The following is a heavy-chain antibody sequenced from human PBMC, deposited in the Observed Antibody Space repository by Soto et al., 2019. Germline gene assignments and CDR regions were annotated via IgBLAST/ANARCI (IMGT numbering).Heavy chain of an antibody. Sequence: QVQLQGSGPGQVKPSETLSLNYTVSGDSISDYFYWSWIRQPAGKGLEWIGRIYTDGTTKYNPSLKSRVTLSLDKSKNQFSLRLSSVTAADTAVYYFAREVRGGFTGIFDQWGRGSRVTVSS. CDR1: GDSISDYFY. J-gene: IGHJ4*02. V-gene: IGHV4-4*07. D-gene: IGHD2-15*01. CDR2: IYTDGTT. CDR3: AREVRGGFTGIFDQ.